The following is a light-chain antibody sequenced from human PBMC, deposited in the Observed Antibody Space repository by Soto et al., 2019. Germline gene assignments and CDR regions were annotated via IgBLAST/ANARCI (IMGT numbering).Light chain of an antibody. CDR2: AAS. Sequence: IQMTQSPSSLSASVGDRVTITCRASQSISSYLNWYQQKPGKATKLMIYAASSLQSGVPSRFSGSGSGTDFTLTISSLQPEDFANYYCQQSYSTHQSTFGQGTKVDIK. V-gene: IGKV1-39*01. J-gene: IGKJ1*01. CDR3: QQSYSTHQST. CDR1: QSISSY.